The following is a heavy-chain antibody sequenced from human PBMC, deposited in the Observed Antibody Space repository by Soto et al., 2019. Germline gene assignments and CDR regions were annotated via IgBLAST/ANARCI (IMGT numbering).Heavy chain of an antibody. D-gene: IGHD4-4*01. CDR2: ISYSGTT. Sequence: QVQLQESGPGVVKPSQTLSLTCTVSGDSISSDDYYWSWIRQPPGKGLEWIGYISYSGTTSYNPSLKSRVLFSGDTSKKKFSLKLTSVTAADTAVYYCARSHDDSAYVVDCWGQGTLVTVSS. V-gene: IGHV4-30-4*01. CDR1: GDSISSDDYY. CDR3: ARSHDDSAYVVDC. J-gene: IGHJ4*02.